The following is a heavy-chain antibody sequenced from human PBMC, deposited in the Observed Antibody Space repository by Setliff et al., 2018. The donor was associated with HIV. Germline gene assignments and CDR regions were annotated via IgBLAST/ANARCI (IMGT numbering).Heavy chain of an antibody. CDR1: GFTFSDYG. CDR3: AFGGGYLHDN. Sequence: GGSLRLSCVTSGFTFSDYGMHWVRQAPGKGLEWVSNSKGDSNTMAYADSVKGRFTISRDNAKNTVYLQMNSLRAEDTAVYYCAFGGGYLHDNWGQGTMVTVSS. D-gene: IGHD3-16*02. CDR2: SKGDSNTM. V-gene: IGHV3-20*04. J-gene: IGHJ4*02.